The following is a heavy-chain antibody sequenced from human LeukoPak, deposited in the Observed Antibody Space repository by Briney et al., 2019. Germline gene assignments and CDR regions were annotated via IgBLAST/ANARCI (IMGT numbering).Heavy chain of an antibody. J-gene: IGHJ4*02. D-gene: IGHD1-26*01. CDR1: GVTVSDYY. CDR3: AKGGKWDVTPFDY. CDR2: IGSDGGGT. Sequence: GGSLRLSCAASGVTVSDYYTHWVRQAPGKGPVWVSRIGSDGGGTSYADSVKGRFTISRDNAKNTVYLQMSGLRGEDTAVYYCAKGGKWDVTPFDYWGQGTLVTVSS. V-gene: IGHV3-74*01.